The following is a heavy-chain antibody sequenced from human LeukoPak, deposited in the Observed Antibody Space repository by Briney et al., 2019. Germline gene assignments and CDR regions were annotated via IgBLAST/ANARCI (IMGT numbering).Heavy chain of an antibody. V-gene: IGHV1-69*13. CDR1: GGTFSSYA. D-gene: IGHD3-10*01. CDR3: ARDSPITMVRGVPGMDV. CDR2: IIPIFGTA. J-gene: IGHJ6*03. Sequence: SVKVSCKASGGTFSSYAISWVRQAPGQGLEWMGGIIPIFGTANYAQKFQGRVTITADESTSTAYMELSSLRSEDTAVYYCARDSPITMVRGVPGMDVWGKGTTVTISS.